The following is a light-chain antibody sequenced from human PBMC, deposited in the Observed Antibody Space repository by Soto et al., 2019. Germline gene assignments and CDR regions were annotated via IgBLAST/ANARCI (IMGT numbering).Light chain of an antibody. J-gene: IGKJ1*01. Sequence: EIVMLQSPATLSVSPGERATLSCRASQSVSSNLAWYQQKPGQAPRLLIYGPSTRATGIPARFSGSGSGTEFTLTISSLQSEDFAVYYCQQYNNWPPWTFGQGTKVEIK. V-gene: IGKV3-15*01. CDR1: QSVSSN. CDR3: QQYNNWPPWT. CDR2: GPS.